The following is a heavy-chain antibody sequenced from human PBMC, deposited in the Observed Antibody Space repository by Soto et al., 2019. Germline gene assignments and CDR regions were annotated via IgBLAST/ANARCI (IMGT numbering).Heavy chain of an antibody. CDR1: GYTFTSYG. V-gene: IGHV1-18*04. D-gene: IGHD2-8*01. J-gene: IGHJ4*02. CDR2: ISAYNGNT. CDR3: ALIVMLSSPSEDFFSGPFDY. Sequence: GASVKVSCKASGYTFTSYGISWVRQAPGQGLEWMGWISAYNGNTNYAQKLQGRVTMTTDTSTSTAYMELRSLRSDDTAVYYCALIVMLSSPSEDFFSGPFDYWGQGTLVTVSS.